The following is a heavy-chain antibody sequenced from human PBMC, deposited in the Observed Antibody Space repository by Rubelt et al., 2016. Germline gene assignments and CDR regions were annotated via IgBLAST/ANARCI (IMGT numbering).Heavy chain of an antibody. Sequence: QVQLQQWGAGLLKPSETLSLTCAVYGGSFSGYYWSWIRQPPGKGLEWIGEINHSGSTNYNPSLKGLVTISVDTSKNQFSLKLSSVTAADTAVYYCARVETYYYDSSGYYQDYWGQGTLVTVSS. J-gene: IGHJ4*02. V-gene: IGHV4-34*01. D-gene: IGHD3-22*01. CDR3: ARVETYYYDSSGYYQDY. CDR1: GGSFSGYY. CDR2: INHSGST.